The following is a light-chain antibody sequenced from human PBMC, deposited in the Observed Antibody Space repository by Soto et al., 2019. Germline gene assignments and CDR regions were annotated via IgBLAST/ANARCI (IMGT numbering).Light chain of an antibody. Sequence: QTVVTQEPSFSVSPGGTVTLTCGLSSGSVSTSYYPSWYQQTPGQAPRTLIYSTNTRSSGVPDRFSGSILGNKAALTITGAQADDESDYYCVLYMGSGIWVFGGGPKL. V-gene: IGLV8-61*01. CDR2: STN. CDR3: VLYMGSGIWV. J-gene: IGLJ2*01. CDR1: SGSVSTSYY.